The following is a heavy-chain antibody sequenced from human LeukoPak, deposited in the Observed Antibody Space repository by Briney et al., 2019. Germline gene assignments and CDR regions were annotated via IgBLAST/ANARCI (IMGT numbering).Heavy chain of an antibody. J-gene: IGHJ3*02. CDR2: MNPNSGNT. CDR3: ARLGYCSGGSCSDAFDI. CDR1: GYTSTSYD. V-gene: IGHV1-8*01. D-gene: IGHD2-15*01. Sequence: ASVKVSCKASGYTSTSYDINWVRQATGQGLEWMGWMNPNSGNTGYAQKFQGRVTMTRNTSISTAYMELSSLRSEDTAVYYCARLGYCSGGSCSDAFDIWGQGTMVTVSS.